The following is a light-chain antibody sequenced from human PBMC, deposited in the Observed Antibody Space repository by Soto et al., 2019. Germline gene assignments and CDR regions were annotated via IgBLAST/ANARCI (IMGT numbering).Light chain of an antibody. V-gene: IGKV3-20*01. CDR1: QAVSSIL. CDR3: QQHGTSPI. J-gene: IGKJ4*01. CDR2: GAS. Sequence: EVVLTQSPGTLSLSPGERATLSCRASQAVSSILLAWYQQKPAQAPRLLIYGASSRATGIPDRFSGSGSGTDFTLTVSRLEREDFAVYYCQQHGTSPIFGGGTKVEIK.